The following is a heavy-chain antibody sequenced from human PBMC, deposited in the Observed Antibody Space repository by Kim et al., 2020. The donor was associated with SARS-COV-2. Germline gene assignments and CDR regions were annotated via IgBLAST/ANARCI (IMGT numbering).Heavy chain of an antibody. CDR3: ARDSPSVGALDY. CDR2: IIPILGTA. J-gene: IGHJ4*02. D-gene: IGHD1-26*01. V-gene: IGHV1-69*13. CDR1: GGTFSSYA. Sequence: SVKVSCKASGGTFSSYAISWVRQAPGQGLEWMGGIIPILGTANYAQKFQGRVTITADESTSTAYMELSSLRSEDTAVYYCARDSPSVGALDYWGQGTLVTVSS.